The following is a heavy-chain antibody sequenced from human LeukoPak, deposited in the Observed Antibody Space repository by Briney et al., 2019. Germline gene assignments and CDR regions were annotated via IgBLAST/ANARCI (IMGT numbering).Heavy chain of an antibody. J-gene: IGHJ4*02. CDR3: TSWGSWPYDY. CDR2: INHTGST. D-gene: IGHD3-16*01. Sequence: SETLSLTCAVSGGSITYHSWTWIRQSPGQGLEWIGEINHTGSTNYNPSLQSRVTMSVDTSKNQFSLKLSEVTAADTAVYFCTSWGSWPYDYWGQGTLVTVSS. CDR1: GGSITYHS. V-gene: IGHV4-34*01.